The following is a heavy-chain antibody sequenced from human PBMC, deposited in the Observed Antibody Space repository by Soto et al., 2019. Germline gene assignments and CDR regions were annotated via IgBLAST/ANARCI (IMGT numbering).Heavy chain of an antibody. CDR1: GFTFSSYG. V-gene: IGHV3-30*18. D-gene: IGHD6-13*01. J-gene: IGHJ6*02. Sequence: QVQLVESGGGVVQPGRSLRLSCAASGFTFSSYGMHWVRQAPGKGLEWVAVISYDGSNKYYADSVKGRFTISRDNSKNTLYLQMNSLRAEDKAVYYCAKLYHRNLRSSWDVAYGMDVWGQGTTVTVSS. CDR3: AKLYHRNLRSSWDVAYGMDV. CDR2: ISYDGSNK.